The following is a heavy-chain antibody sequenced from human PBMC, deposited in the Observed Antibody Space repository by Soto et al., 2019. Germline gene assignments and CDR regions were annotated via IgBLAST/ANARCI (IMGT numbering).Heavy chain of an antibody. D-gene: IGHD3-22*01. CDR3: ARDSSGRHDY. J-gene: IGHJ4*02. CDR1: GGSLGSGSYY. CDR2: IYHGGAT. V-gene: IGHV4-61*01. Sequence: PSETLSLTCTVSGGSLGSGSYYWSWIRQHPGTGLEWIGYIYHGGATTYNASLKSRVTISVDTSKNQFFLKVNSVTAADTAVYFCARDSSGRHDYWGQGTPVTVSS.